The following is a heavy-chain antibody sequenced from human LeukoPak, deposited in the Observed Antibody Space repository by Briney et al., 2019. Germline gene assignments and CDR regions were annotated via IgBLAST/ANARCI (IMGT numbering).Heavy chain of an antibody. V-gene: IGHV3-33*01. D-gene: IGHD3-9*01. CDR3: ARDVLRYFDWSNNYFDY. J-gene: IGHJ4*02. Sequence: PGRSLRLSCAASGFTFSSYGMHWVRQAPGKGLEWVAVIWYDGSNKYYADSVKGRFTISRDNSKNTLYLQMNSLRAEDTAVYYCARDVLRYFDWSNNYFDYWGQGTLVTVSS. CDR1: GFTFSSYG. CDR2: IWYDGSNK.